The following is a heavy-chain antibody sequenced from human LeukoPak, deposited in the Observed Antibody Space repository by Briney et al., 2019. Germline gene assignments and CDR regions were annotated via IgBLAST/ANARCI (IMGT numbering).Heavy chain of an antibody. CDR2: ISAYNGNT. CDR3: ARVQGFGGLTYYDFWSGYDYYYYGMDV. J-gene: IGHJ6*02. CDR1: GYTFTSYG. Sequence: ASVKVSCKASGYTFTSYGISWVRQAPGQGLEWMGWISAYNGNTNYAQKLQGRVTMTTDTSTSTAYMELRSLRSDDTAVYYCARVQGFGGLTYYDFWSGYDYYYYGMDVWGQGTTVTVSS. V-gene: IGHV1-18*01. D-gene: IGHD3-3*01.